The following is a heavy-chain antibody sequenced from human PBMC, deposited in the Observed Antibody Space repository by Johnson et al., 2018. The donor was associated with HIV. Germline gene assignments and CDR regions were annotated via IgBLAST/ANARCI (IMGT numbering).Heavy chain of an antibody. Sequence: QVQLVESGGGVVQPGRSLRLSCAASGFTFSSYAMHWVRQAPGQGLEWVAVISYDGSNKYYADSVKGRFTISRDNYKNTLYLQMNSPRVEDTAVYYCARVRSGRENAFDIWGQGTMVTVSS. J-gene: IGHJ3*02. CDR1: GFTFSSYA. D-gene: IGHD1-26*01. CDR3: ARVRSGRENAFDI. V-gene: IGHV3-30*04. CDR2: ISYDGSNK.